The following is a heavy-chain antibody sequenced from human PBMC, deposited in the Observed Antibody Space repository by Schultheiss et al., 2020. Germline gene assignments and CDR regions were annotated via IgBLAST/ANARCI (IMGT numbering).Heavy chain of an antibody. CDR1: GFTFSSYA. CDR2: ISGSGGST. Sequence: GESLKISCAASGFTFSSYAMSWVRQAPGKGLEWVSAISGSGGSTYYADSVKGRFTISRDNSKNTLYLQMNSLRAEDTAVYYCARRAQGGYDDYWGQGTLVTVYS. D-gene: IGHD5-12*01. V-gene: IGHV3-23*01. CDR3: ARRAQGGYDDY. J-gene: IGHJ4*02.